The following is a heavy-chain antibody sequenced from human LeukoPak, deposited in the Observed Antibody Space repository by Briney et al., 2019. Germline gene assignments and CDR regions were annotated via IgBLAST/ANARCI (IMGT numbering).Heavy chain of an antibody. CDR2: IIPIFGTA. CDR1: GGTFSSYA. V-gene: IGHV1-69*13. Sequence: SVKVSCKASGGTFSSYAISWVRQAPGQGLEWMGGIIPIFGTANYAQKFQGRVTITADESTSTAYMELSSLRSEDTAVYYCARGCRFLEWLLSYWGQGTLVTVSS. CDR3: ARGCRFLEWLLSY. D-gene: IGHD3-3*01. J-gene: IGHJ4*02.